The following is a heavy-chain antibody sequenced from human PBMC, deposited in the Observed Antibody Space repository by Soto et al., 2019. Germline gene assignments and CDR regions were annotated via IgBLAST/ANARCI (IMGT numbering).Heavy chain of an antibody. V-gene: IGHV3-13*01. J-gene: IGHJ5*02. CDR1: GFTFSSYD. CDR3: ARGGYSDGTGWFDP. D-gene: IGHD5-18*01. Sequence: EVQLVESGGGLVQPGGSLRLSCAASGFTFSSYDMHWVRQATGKGLEWVSAIGTAGDTYYPGSVKGRFTISRENAKNSLYLQMNSLRAEDTAVYYCARGGYSDGTGWFDPWGQGTLVTVSS. CDR2: IGTAGDT.